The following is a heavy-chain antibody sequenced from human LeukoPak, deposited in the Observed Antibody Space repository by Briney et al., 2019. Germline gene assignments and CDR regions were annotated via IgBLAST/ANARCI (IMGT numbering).Heavy chain of an antibody. CDR2: INPNSGGT. D-gene: IGHD6-13*01. CDR3: ARVGFYSSSVLDY. J-gene: IGHJ4*02. CDR1: GYTFTGYY. Sequence: GASVKVSCKASGYTFTGYYMHWVRQAPGQGLEWMGWINPNSGGTNYAQKFQGRVTMTRDTSISTAYMELSRLRSDDTAVYYCARVGFYSSSVLDYWGQGTLVPVSS. V-gene: IGHV1-2*02.